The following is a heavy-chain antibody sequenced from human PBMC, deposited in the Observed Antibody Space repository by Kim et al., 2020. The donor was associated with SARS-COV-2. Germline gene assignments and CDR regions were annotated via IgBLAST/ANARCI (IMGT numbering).Heavy chain of an antibody. J-gene: IGHJ5*02. CDR2: IKQDGSEK. D-gene: IGHD3-9*01. CDR3: ATTTSTTGT. V-gene: IGHV3-7*03. CDR1: GFPFANYW. Sequence: GGSLRLSCAASGFPFANYWMNWVRQAPGEGLECVASIKQDGSEKYYVDSVKGRFSISRDNAKNSLYLQMNSLRAEDMAVYYCATTTSTTGTWGQGTLVTVSS.